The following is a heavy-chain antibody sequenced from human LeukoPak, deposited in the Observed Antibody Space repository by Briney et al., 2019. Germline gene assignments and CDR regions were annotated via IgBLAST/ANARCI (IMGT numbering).Heavy chain of an antibody. V-gene: IGHV4-4*02. Sequence: SETLSLTCTVSGDSINSLDLRSWVRQPPGKGLEWIGEMYLSGTTHSNPSVKSRVTISIDKSKDQFFLNLSSVTATDTAVYYCAGLVGRYSSGLYYYYFDYWGQGTLVTVSS. CDR1: GDSINSLDL. CDR3: AGLVGRYSSGLYYYYFDY. J-gene: IGHJ4*02. CDR2: MYLSGTT. D-gene: IGHD3-22*01.